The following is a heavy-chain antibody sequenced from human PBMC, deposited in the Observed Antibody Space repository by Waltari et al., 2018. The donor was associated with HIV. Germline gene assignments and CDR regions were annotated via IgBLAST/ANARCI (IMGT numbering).Heavy chain of an antibody. CDR1: GLTTREYP. CDR3: ASPFRWRRSGYYHPPDI. CDR2: VSHDGVDE. D-gene: IGHD3-22*01. Sequence: QGHLVESGGGVVQPGRSLRLSCVASGLTTREYPMHWVRQAPGKGLEWVALVSHDGVDEYYAESVKGRFTISRDTSKDTLYLQMNSLRPEDTAVYYCASPFRWRRSGYYHPPDIWGQGTLVTVSA. J-gene: IGHJ4*02. V-gene: IGHV3-30-3*01.